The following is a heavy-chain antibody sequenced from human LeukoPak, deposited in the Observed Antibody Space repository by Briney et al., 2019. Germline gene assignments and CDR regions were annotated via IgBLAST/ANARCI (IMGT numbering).Heavy chain of an antibody. Sequence: GESLKISCKASGYAFTSYSIGWVRQLPGKGLEWMGIIYPHDSETRYSPSFQGQVIISADRSINTAYLQWSSLKASDTAMYYCARSFVAGVGWYYGMDVWGQGTTVTV. CDR1: GYAFTSYS. D-gene: IGHD6-19*01. J-gene: IGHJ6*02. CDR3: ARSFVAGVGWYYGMDV. V-gene: IGHV5-51*01. CDR2: IYPHDSET.